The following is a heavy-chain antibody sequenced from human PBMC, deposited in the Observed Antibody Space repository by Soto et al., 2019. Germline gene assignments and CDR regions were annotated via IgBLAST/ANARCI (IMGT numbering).Heavy chain of an antibody. V-gene: IGHV4-30-4*01. CDR3: ARGVDTMAFDH. CDR2: IYNSGST. CDR1: GDSLRSGDYN. D-gene: IGHD2-2*01. J-gene: IGHJ5*02. Sequence: QVQLQESGPGLVKPSQTLSLTCTVSGDSLRSGDYNWSWIRQPPGKGLEWIGYIYNSGSTYYEPSLRSRLTISEDLSKNQLSLRLTAVTAADTAVYYCARGVDTMAFDHWGQGTLVTVSS.